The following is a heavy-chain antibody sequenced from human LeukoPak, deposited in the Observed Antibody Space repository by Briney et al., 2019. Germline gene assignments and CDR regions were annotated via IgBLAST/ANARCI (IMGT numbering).Heavy chain of an antibody. CDR3: AKAGMGQYGPGAST. Sequence: GGSLRLSCAASGFTLSTYAMNWLRQAPGKGLEWVSAISADGGYTYYADSVKGRFTMSRDNSRNTLFLQMTTLRADDTAVYYCAKAGMGQYGPGASTWGEGTLVTLSS. D-gene: IGHD3-10*01. J-gene: IGHJ4*02. V-gene: IGHV3-23*01. CDR2: ISADGGYT. CDR1: GFTLSTYA.